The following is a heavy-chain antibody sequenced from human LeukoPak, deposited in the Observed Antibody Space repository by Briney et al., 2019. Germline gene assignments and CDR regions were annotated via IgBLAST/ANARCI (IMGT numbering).Heavy chain of an antibody. CDR3: AIHTNVDISSFMDV. D-gene: IGHD2-8*01. V-gene: IGHV4-4*09. CDR1: GDSFSAYY. CDR2: IYSSGNT. Sequence: SETLSLTCTVSGDSFSAYYWSWIRQPPGRGLEWIGYIYSSGNTNYNPSLKSRVTISVGTSKKQHSLKLTSVTAADTVVYYCAIHTNVDISSFMDVWGKGTTVTVSS. J-gene: IGHJ6*03.